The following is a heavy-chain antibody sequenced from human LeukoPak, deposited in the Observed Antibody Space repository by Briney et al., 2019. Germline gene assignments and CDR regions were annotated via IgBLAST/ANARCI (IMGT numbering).Heavy chain of an antibody. V-gene: IGHV4-59*01. CDR2: IYYSGST. CDR1: GGSISSYY. CDR3: ARSTYDYEDY. Sequence: PSETLSLTCTVSGGSISSYYWSWIRQPPGKGPEWIGYIYYSGSTNYNPSLKSRVTISVDTSKNQFSLKLSSVTAADTAVYYCARSTYDYEDYWGQGTLVTVSS. J-gene: IGHJ4*02. D-gene: IGHD4-17*01.